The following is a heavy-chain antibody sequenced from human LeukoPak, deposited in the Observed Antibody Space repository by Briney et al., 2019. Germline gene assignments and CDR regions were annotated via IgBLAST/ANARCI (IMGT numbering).Heavy chain of an antibody. Sequence: GASVKVSCKASVYTFTSYGISWVRQAPGQGLEWMGWISAYNGNTNYAQKLQGRVTMTTDTSTRTAYMELRSLRSDDTAVYYCARVVRGTWSFDYWGQGTLVTVSS. D-gene: IGHD3-10*01. CDR2: ISAYNGNT. V-gene: IGHV1-18*01. J-gene: IGHJ4*02. CDR3: ARVVRGTWSFDY. CDR1: VYTFTSYG.